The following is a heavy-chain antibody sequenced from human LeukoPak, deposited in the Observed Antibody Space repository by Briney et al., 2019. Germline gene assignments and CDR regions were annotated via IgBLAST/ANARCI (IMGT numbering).Heavy chain of an antibody. CDR1: GYTFTRYY. CDR2: INPNSGGT. V-gene: IGHV1-2*02. CDR3: ARGRVIDYYYMDV. D-gene: IGHD3-10*01. J-gene: IGHJ6*03. Sequence: GASVKVSCKASGYTFTRYYMNWVRQAPGQGLEWMGWINPNSGGTNYAQKFQGRVTMTRDTSISTAYMELSRLRSDDTAVYYCARGRVIDYYYMDVWVKGTTVTISS.